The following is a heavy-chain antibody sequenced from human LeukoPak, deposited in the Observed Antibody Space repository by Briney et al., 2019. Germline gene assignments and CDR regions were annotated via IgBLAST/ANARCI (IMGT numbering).Heavy chain of an antibody. Sequence: GGSLRLSCAASGLILRSYWMHWVRQAPGKGLVWVSTINSDGSSTTYADSVKGRFTISRDNAKNTLYLQMNSLRVEDTVVYYCARGPPWYFDLWGRGTLVTVSS. CDR2: INSDGSST. D-gene: IGHD6-25*01. CDR1: GLILRSYW. J-gene: IGHJ2*01. V-gene: IGHV3-74*01. CDR3: ARGPPWYFDL.